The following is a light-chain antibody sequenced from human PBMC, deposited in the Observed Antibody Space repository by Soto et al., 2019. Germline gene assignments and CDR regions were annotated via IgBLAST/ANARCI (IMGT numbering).Light chain of an antibody. CDR1: QSISSY. CDR3: QQSYTTPWT. Sequence: DIQMTQSPSSLSASAGDRVTITCRASQSISSYLNWYQEKPGKAPKLLIYAASSLQSGVPTRFSGSKSGTDFTLTISSLQPEDFATYYCQQSYTTPWTFGQGTKVDIK. CDR2: AAS. V-gene: IGKV1-39*01. J-gene: IGKJ1*01.